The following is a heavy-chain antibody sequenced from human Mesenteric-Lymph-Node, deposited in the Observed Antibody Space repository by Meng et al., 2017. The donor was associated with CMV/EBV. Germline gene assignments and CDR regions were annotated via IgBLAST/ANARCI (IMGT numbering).Heavy chain of an antibody. D-gene: IGHD3-3*01. Sequence: SETLSLTCAVSGGSISRSTYYWAWIRQPPGMGLEWIGYIHYNGNTYYNPSHKSRVSMSVDTSKNQFSLRLTSVTAADTAVFYCARVRTVSGVFGILISLEMDVWGQGTTVTVSS. J-gene: IGHJ6*02. CDR1: GGSISRSTYY. V-gene: IGHV4-39*07. CDR3: ARVRTVSGVFGILISLEMDV. CDR2: IHYNGNT.